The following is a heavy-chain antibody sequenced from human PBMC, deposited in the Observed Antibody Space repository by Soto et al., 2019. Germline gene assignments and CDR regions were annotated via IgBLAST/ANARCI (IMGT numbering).Heavy chain of an antibody. Sequence: GGSLRLSCEASGFTFSGFDMHWVRQPTGKGLEWVSSIGTAGDTYYAVSVRGRFTISRDNAKNSLSLQMNSLRAGDMAVYFCAKSQEIGTHFFDSWGQGTQVTVSS. D-gene: IGHD6-13*01. CDR2: IGTAGDT. CDR1: GFTFSGFD. V-gene: IGHV3-13*01. J-gene: IGHJ4*02. CDR3: AKSQEIGTHFFDS.